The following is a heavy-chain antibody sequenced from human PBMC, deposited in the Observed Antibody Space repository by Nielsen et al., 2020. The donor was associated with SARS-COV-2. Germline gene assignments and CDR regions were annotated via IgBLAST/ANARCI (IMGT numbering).Heavy chain of an antibody. V-gene: IGHV1-18*01. CDR1: CYTFTSYG. CDR2: ISAYNGNT. CDR3: ARDVPYYYYMDV. D-gene: IGHD6-6*01. Sequence: ASVKVSCKASCYTFTSYGISWVRQAPGQGLEWMGWISAYNGNTNYAQKLQGRVTMTTDTSTSTAYMELRSLRSDDTAVYYCARDVPYYYYMDVWGKGTTVTVSS. J-gene: IGHJ6*03.